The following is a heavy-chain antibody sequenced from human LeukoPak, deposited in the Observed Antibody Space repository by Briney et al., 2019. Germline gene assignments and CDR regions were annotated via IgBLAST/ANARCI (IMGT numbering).Heavy chain of an antibody. D-gene: IGHD2-15*01. CDR1: GGTFSSYA. Sequence: ASVKVSCKASGGTFSSYAISWVRQAPGQGLEWMGRIMPFLDVANYAPKFQGRVTLTADKSTSTAYMELSDLKSEDTAVYYCARDHCSGGSCHGGHWGQGTLVTVSS. CDR3: ARDHCSGGSCHGGH. J-gene: IGHJ4*02. V-gene: IGHV1-69*04. CDR2: IMPFLDVA.